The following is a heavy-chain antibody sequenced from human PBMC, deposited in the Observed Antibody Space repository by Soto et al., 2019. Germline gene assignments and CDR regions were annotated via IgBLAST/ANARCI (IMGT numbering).Heavy chain of an antibody. J-gene: IGHJ4*02. Sequence: GGSLRLSCAASGFSFSSYSMHWVRQAPGKGLEWVAMISYDGSNKYYADSVKGRFTISRDNSKNTLYLQMNSLRAEDTAVYYCAKGGDYGSGSDELDYWGQGTLVTVSS. CDR2: ISYDGSNK. D-gene: IGHD3-10*01. CDR3: AKGGDYGSGSDELDY. CDR1: GFSFSSYS. V-gene: IGHV3-30*18.